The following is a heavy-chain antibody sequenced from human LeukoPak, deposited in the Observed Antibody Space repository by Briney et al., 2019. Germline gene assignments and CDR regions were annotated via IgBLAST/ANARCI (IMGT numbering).Heavy chain of an antibody. CDR1: GYSFTSYW. CDR2: NYPGDSDT. D-gene: IGHD5-18*01. V-gene: IGHV5-51*01. J-gene: IGHJ5*01. CDR3: ARQASGYSYGLWWFDS. Sequence: GEALKTSCKGSGYSFTSYWIGWVRPMPGKGLEWIGINYPGDSDTRYSPSFQGQVTISADKSIRTAYLQWSSLKGSDTAMYYCARQASGYSYGLWWFDSWGQGTLVAVSS.